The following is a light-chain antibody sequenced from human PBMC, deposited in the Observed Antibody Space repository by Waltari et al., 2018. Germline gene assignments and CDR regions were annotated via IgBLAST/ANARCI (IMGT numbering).Light chain of an antibody. CDR1: QSIGRW. CDR2: ESS. CDR3: QQYDGYSS. V-gene: IGKV1-5*01. J-gene: IGKJ2*01. Sequence: DIQMTQSPSTLSASVGDRVTITCRASQSIGRWLAWYQQKQGKAPKLLIYESSSLGSGGPTTFSGSGFGTEFRLTISSLQPDDFATYYCQQYDGYSSFGQGTKLEIK.